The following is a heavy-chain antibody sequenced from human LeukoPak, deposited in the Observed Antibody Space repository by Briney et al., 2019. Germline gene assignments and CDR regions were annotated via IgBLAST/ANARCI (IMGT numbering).Heavy chain of an antibody. D-gene: IGHD2-2*01. CDR2: MNPNSGGT. V-gene: IGHV1-2*02. J-gene: IGHJ5*02. Sequence: ASVKVSCKASGYTFTGYYMHWVRQAPGQGLEWMGWMNPNSGGTNYAQNFQGRVTMTRDTSISTAYMELSWLRSDDTAVYYCARDHQLPLLGWFDPWGQGTLVTVSS. CDR3: ARDHQLPLLGWFDP. CDR1: GYTFTGYY.